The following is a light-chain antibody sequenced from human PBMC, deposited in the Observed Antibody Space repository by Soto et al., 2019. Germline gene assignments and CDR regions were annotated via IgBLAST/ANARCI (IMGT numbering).Light chain of an antibody. V-gene: IGKV3-20*01. CDR1: QSVSSNH. CDR3: QQYVGSPPYT. CDR2: GAS. Sequence: EIVLTQSPGTLSLSPGERATLSCRVSQSVSSNHLAWYQQKPGQAPRLLIYGASSRATGIPDRFSGSGSGTDFTLTISRLEPEDFAVYFCQQYVGSPPYTFGQGTKVEI. J-gene: IGKJ2*01.